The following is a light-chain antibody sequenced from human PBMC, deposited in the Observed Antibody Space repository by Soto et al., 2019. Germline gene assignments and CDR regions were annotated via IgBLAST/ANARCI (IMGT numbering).Light chain of an antibody. CDR2: GAS. Sequence: EIVLTQSPATLSLSPGERATLSCRASQSVSSYLAWYQQKPGQAPRLLIYGASTRATGIPARFSGSGSGTEFTLTIGSLQSEDFAVYYCQQYQNLWTFGQGTKVDIK. V-gene: IGKV3-15*01. CDR3: QQYQNLWT. J-gene: IGKJ1*01. CDR1: QSVSSY.